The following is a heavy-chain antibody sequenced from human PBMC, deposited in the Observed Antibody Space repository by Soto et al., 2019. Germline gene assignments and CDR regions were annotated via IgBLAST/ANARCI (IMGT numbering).Heavy chain of an antibody. Sequence: GGSLRLSCAASGFNFRGYWMHWFRQAPGKGLVWVSRMNEDGGTTDYADSVKGRFTISRDNAKNTLYLQMNSLRVEDTAVYYCASDLSGRADVWGQGTTVTVSS. CDR2: MNEDGGTT. CDR3: ASDLSGRADV. V-gene: IGHV3-74*01. J-gene: IGHJ6*02. D-gene: IGHD3-10*01. CDR1: GFNFRGYW.